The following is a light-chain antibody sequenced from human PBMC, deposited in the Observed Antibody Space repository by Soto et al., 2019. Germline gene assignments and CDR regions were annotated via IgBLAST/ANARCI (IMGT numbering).Light chain of an antibody. V-gene: IGKV3-11*01. Sequence: EIVLTQSPATLSLSPGVRATLSCRASQSVSSYLAWYQQKPGQAPRLLIYDASSRATGIPARFSGSGSGTDVTLTISSLEPEDFAVYYCQQRSNWLFTFGPGTKVDIK. CDR1: QSVSSY. J-gene: IGKJ3*01. CDR2: DAS. CDR3: QQRSNWLFT.